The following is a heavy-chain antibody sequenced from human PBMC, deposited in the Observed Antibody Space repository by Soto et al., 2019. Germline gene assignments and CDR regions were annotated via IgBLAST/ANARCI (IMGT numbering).Heavy chain of an antibody. J-gene: IGHJ3*01. CDR2: IKSDGSDK. Sequence: VQLMESGGGLVQPGGSLTLSCAASGFTFSNYWMSWVRQAPGMGLEWVANIKSDGSDKYYVDSVKGRFTISRDNTKKSLSLQMNSLRAEDTAVYYCARDRYSSSLFDFWGQGTMVTVSS. D-gene: IGHD6-13*01. V-gene: IGHV3-7*03. CDR3: ARDRYSSSLFDF. CDR1: GFTFSNYW.